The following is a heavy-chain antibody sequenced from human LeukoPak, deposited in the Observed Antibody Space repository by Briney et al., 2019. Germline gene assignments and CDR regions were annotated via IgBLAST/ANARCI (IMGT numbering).Heavy chain of an antibody. V-gene: IGHV3-23*01. J-gene: IGHJ3*02. Sequence: GGSLRLSCAASGFIFSIYAMSWVRQAPGKGLEWVSTIGGGGSTTYYSVSVKGRFTISRDNSKNTLYLQMNSLRAEDTAVYYCARDPGTTSFYVGPHAFDIWGQGTIVTVSS. CDR3: ARDPGTTSFYVGPHAFDI. D-gene: IGHD4-17*01. CDR1: GFIFSIYA. CDR2: IGGGGSTT.